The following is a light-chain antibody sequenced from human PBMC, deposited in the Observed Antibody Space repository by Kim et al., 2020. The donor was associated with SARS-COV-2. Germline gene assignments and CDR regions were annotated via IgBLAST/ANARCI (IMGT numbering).Light chain of an antibody. V-gene: IGKV3-15*01. CDR3: QQYYNWPPT. CDR2: GAS. CDR1: QSVSSN. Sequence: EIVMTQSPGPLSVSPGERATISCRASQSVSSNLAWYQQKPGQAPRPLIYGASTRATAVPAKFSGSGSGTDFTLIISSLQSEDFAVYYCQQYYNWPPTFGQGTKVDIK. J-gene: IGKJ1*01.